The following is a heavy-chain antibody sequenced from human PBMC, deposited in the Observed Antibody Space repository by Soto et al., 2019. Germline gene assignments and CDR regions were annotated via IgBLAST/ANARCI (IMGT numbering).Heavy chain of an antibody. CDR2: ISAYNGNT. CDR3: ARVDPRGYSGYDWDSSGWFSAFDI. Sequence: GASVKVSCKASGYTFTSYGISWVRQAPGQGLEWMGWISAYNGNTNYAQKLQGRVTMTTDTSTSTAYMELRSLRSDDTAVYYCARVDPRGYSGYDWDSSGWFSAFDIWGQGTMVTVSS. V-gene: IGHV1-18*01. J-gene: IGHJ3*02. CDR1: GYTFTSYG. D-gene: IGHD5-12*01.